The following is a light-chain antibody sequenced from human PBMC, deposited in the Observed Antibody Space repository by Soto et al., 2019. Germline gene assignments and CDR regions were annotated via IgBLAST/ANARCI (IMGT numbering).Light chain of an antibody. J-gene: IGLJ1*01. CDR2: DLT. CDR1: TTDIHDFNS. Sequence: QSALTQPASVSGSPGQSITISCSGPTTDIHDFNSISWYQHHPGKAPKLIAYDLTRRPSGVSRRFSGSKSGLTASLTISGLQAEDEADYFCASYTTTNILLFGTATKVSVL. V-gene: IGLV2-14*01. CDR3: ASYTTTNILL.